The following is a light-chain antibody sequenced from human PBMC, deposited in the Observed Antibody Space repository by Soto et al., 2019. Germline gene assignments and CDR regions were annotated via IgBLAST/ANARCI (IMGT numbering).Light chain of an antibody. CDR1: QSINTK. V-gene: IGKV3-15*01. CDR2: DAS. J-gene: IGKJ1*01. CDR3: QQYDQWWT. Sequence: EIVMTQSPATLSVSPGEGATFSCRASQSINTKVAWYQLKPGQAPRLLIYDASIRATGIPARFSGSGSGTEFSLTIKSLQSEDFGVYFCQQYDQWWTFGQGTKVEIK.